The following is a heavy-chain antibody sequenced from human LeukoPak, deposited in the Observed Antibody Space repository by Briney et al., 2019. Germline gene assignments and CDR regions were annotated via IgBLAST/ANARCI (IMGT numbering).Heavy chain of an antibody. D-gene: IGHD3-3*01. Sequence: GGSLRLSCAASRFSFSSYWMSWVRRAPGKGLEWVANIKQDGSDKYYVDSVRGRFTISRDNAKRSLYLQMNSLRAEDTAVYYCARDGCFWSGYHAFDLWGQGTMVTVSS. CDR2: IKQDGSDK. CDR3: ARDGCFWSGYHAFDL. V-gene: IGHV3-7*01. J-gene: IGHJ3*01. CDR1: RFSFSSYW.